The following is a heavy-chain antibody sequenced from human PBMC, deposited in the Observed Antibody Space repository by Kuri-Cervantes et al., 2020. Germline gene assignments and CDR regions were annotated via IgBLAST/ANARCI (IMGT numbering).Heavy chain of an antibody. CDR1: GFTFSSYG. CDR2: IYYDGSNK. D-gene: IGHD7-27*01. CDR3: AKIGALGIDSALIDY. Sequence: GGSLRLSCAASGFTFSSYGMHWVRQAPGKGLEWVAVIYYDGSNKYYADSVKGRFTISRDNSKNTLYLQMNSLRAEDTAVYYCAKIGALGIDSALIDYWGQGTLVTVSS. J-gene: IGHJ4*02. V-gene: IGHV3-30*18.